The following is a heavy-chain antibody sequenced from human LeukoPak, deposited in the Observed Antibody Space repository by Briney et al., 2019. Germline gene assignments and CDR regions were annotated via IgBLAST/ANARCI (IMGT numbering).Heavy chain of an antibody. J-gene: IGHJ4*02. CDR1: GFTFSDYY. Sequence: GGSLRLSCAASGFTFSDYYMSWIRQAPGKGLEWLAIISYDGNYKNYADSVRGRFIISRDNSKNTVYLQMNSLTTEDTAVYYCARSLYRYDYWGQGTLVAVSS. CDR2: ISYDGNYK. CDR3: ARSLYRYDY. D-gene: IGHD2/OR15-2a*01. V-gene: IGHV3-30*03.